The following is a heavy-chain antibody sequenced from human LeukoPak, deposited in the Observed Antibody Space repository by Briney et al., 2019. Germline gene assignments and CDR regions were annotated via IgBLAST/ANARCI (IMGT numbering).Heavy chain of an antibody. CDR1: GFTVSSNY. CDR2: IYSGGST. V-gene: IGHV3-66*02. J-gene: IGHJ3*02. Sequence: GGSLRLSCAASGFTVSSNYMSWVRQAPGKGLEWVSVIYSGGSTYYGDSVKGRFTISRDNSKNTLYLQMNSLRAEDTAVYYCARDRNCSSTSCYSDAFDIWGQGTMVTVSS. D-gene: IGHD2-2*01. CDR3: ARDRNCSSTSCYSDAFDI.